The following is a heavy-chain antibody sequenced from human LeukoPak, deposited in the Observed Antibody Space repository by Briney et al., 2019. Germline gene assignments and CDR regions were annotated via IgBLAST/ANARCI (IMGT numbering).Heavy chain of an antibody. CDR3: ATDLRYCSGGSCYRDY. Sequence: ASVTVSCKVCGYTLTELSMHGVRQARGKGREWMGGFHPEDGETIYAQKFQGRVTMTEDTSTDTAYMELSSLRSEDTAVYYCATDLRYCSGGSCYRDYWGQGTLVTVSS. CDR2: FHPEDGET. J-gene: IGHJ4*02. V-gene: IGHV1-24*01. CDR1: GYTLTELS. D-gene: IGHD2-15*01.